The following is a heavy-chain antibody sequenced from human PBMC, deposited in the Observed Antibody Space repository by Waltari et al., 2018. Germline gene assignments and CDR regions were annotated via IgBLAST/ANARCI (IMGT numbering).Heavy chain of an antibody. CDR1: GYTFTSYG. J-gene: IGHJ4*02. CDR3: ARDEGLRFLEWLCPFDY. Sequence: QVQLVQSGAEVKKPGASVKVSCKASGYTFTSYGISWVRQAPGQGLEWMGWISAYNGNTNYAQKLQGRGTMTTDTSTSTAYMELRSLRSDDTAVYYCARDEGLRFLEWLCPFDYWGQGTLVTVSS. V-gene: IGHV1-18*01. CDR2: ISAYNGNT. D-gene: IGHD3-3*01.